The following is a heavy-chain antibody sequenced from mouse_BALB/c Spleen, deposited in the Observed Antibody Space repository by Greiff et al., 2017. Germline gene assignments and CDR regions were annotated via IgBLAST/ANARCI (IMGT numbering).Heavy chain of an antibody. D-gene: IGHD2-4*01. CDR1: GFNIKDTY. Sequence: VQLQQSGAELVKPGASVKLSCTASGFNIKDTYMHWVKQRPEQGLEWIGRIDPANGNTKYDPKFQGKATITADTSSNTAYLQLSSLTSEDTAVYYCASYYDYDGSDYWGQGTTLTVSS. V-gene: IGHV14-3*02. CDR2: IDPANGNT. J-gene: IGHJ2*01. CDR3: ASYYDYDGSDY.